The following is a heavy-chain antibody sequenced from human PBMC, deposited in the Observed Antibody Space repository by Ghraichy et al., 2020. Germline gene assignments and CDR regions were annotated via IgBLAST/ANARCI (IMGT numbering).Heavy chain of an antibody. CDR1: GYSFTSYW. J-gene: IGHJ4*02. Sequence: GESLNISCKGSGYSFTSYWIGWVRQMPGKGLEWMGIIYPGDSDTRYSPSFQGQVTISADKSISTAYLQWSSLKASDTAMYYCARYYYGSGSYYRGSPGAYWGQGTLVTVSS. CDR3: ARYYYGSGSYYRGSPGAY. D-gene: IGHD3-10*01. CDR2: IYPGDSDT. V-gene: IGHV5-51*01.